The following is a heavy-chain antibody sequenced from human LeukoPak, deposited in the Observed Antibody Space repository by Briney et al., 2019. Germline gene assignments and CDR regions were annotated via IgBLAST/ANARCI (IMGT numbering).Heavy chain of an antibody. J-gene: IGHJ4*02. V-gene: IGHV3-30*18. CDR2: IPYDGSNK. CDR3: AKRYGSGSYYLYYFDY. CDR1: GFTFSSYG. D-gene: IGHD3-10*01. Sequence: GRSLRLSCAASGFTFSSYGMHWVRQAPGKGLEWVAVIPYDGSNKYYADSVKGRFTIPRDNSKNTLYLQMNSLRAEDTAVYYCAKRYGSGSYYLYYFDYWGQGTLVTVSS.